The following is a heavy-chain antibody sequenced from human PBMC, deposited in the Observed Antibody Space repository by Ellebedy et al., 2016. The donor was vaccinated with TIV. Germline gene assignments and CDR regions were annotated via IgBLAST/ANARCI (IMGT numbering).Heavy chain of an antibody. J-gene: IGHJ4*02. CDR3: VRENRY. CDR2: IYYSGST. Sequence: GSLRLXCTVSGGSISSYYWSWIRQPPGKGLEWIGYIYYSGSTNYNPSLKSRVTISVDTSKNQFSLKLSSVTAADTAVYYCVRENRYWGQGTLVTVSS. D-gene: IGHD1-14*01. V-gene: IGHV4-59*12. CDR1: GGSISSYY.